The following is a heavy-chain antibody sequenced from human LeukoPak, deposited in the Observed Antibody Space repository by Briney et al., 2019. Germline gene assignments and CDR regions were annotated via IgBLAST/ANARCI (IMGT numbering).Heavy chain of an antibody. J-gene: IGHJ4*02. V-gene: IGHV1-2*02. CDR1: GYPFTGYY. CDR2: INPNSGLT. D-gene: IGHD2-2*01. CDR3: ARLADCSSSSCRSFDY. Sequence: ASVKVSCKASGYPFTGYYLHWVRQAPGQGVECMGWINPNSGLTNYAQKFQGRVTMTRDTSISTAYMELSRLRSDDTAVYYCARLADCSSSSCRSFDYWGQGTLVTVSS.